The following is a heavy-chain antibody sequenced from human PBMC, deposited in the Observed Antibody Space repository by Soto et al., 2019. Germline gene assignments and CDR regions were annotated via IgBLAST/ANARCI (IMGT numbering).Heavy chain of an antibody. CDR3: ARGQETFGQVTSFEY. Sequence: SETLSLTCAFYVGPFSGYYWTCIRDPPGKWLEWIGEINHTGSTKYNPSLKSRVTISLDTSKNQFSMSLRSVTAADTAVYYCARGQETFGQVTSFEYWRQGTQVIVSS. CDR2: INHTGST. CDR1: VGPFSGYY. V-gene: IGHV4-34*01. D-gene: IGHD3-3*01. J-gene: IGHJ4*02.